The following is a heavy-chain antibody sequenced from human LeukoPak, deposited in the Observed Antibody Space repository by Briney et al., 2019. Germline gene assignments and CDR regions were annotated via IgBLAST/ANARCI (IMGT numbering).Heavy chain of an antibody. CDR2: ISAYNGNT. V-gene: IGHV1-18*04. Sequence: ASVKVSCKASGYTFTSYGISWVRQAPGQGLEWMGWISAYNGNTNYAQKLQGRVTMTSDTSTSTAYMELRSLRSDDTAVYYCARVDYGDYNFDYWGQGTLVTVSS. D-gene: IGHD4-17*01. CDR1: GYTFTSYG. J-gene: IGHJ4*02. CDR3: ARVDYGDYNFDY.